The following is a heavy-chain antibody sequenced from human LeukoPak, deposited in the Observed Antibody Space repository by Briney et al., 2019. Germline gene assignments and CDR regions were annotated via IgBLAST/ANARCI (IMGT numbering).Heavy chain of an antibody. V-gene: IGHV3-33*01. CDR1: GFILSTHG. J-gene: IGHJ4*02. CDR2: MWYDGSRE. D-gene: IGHD1-26*01. Sequence: GGSLRLSCAASGFILSTHGMHWVRQAPGKGLEWVAGMWYDGSREDYADSVKGRFTISRDMSKNTLNLQMNSLGVEDTAMFYCARDLSFGSLDFRGQGTLVTVSS. CDR3: ARDLSFGSLDF.